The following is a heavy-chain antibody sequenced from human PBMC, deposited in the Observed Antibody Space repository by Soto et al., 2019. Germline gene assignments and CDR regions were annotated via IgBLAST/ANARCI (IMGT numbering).Heavy chain of an antibody. CDR2: IRSEANTYAT. D-gene: IGHD3-10*01. CDR3: ITLIDITMVPQAE. J-gene: IGHJ4*02. V-gene: IGHV3-73*01. Sequence: EVQLVQSGGGVVQPGGSLKLSCAASGFTFSASAIHWVRQASGKGLEWVGRIRSEANTYATAYAASVIGRFTIPRGDSESTAYLQMNSLKAEDTAMYYCITLIDITMVPQAEWGQGTLVTVSS. CDR1: GFTFSASA.